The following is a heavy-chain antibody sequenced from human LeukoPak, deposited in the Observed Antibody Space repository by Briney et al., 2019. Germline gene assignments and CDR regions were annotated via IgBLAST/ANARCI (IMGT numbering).Heavy chain of an antibody. J-gene: IGHJ4*02. CDR3: ARAIAAAAYGDVGY. Sequence: PGGSLRLSCAASGFTFSSYSMNWVRQAPGKGLEWVSSISSSSSYIYYADSVKGRFTISRDNAKNSLYLQMNSLRAEDTAVYYCARAIAAAAYGDVGYWSQGTLVTVSS. V-gene: IGHV3-21*01. CDR1: GFTFSSYS. D-gene: IGHD6-13*01. CDR2: ISSSSSYI.